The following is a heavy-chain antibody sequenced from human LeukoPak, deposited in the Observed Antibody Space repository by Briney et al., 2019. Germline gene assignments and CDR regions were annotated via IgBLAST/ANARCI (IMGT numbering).Heavy chain of an antibody. Sequence: GRSLRLSCAASGFTFDDYAMHWVRQAPGKGLEWVSGISWNSGSIDYADSVKGRFTISGDIATNSVYLQMNSLRAEDTALYYCVRDGNRGYDMDVWGQGTAVTVSS. CDR2: ISWNSGSI. CDR1: GFTFDDYA. V-gene: IGHV3-9*01. J-gene: IGHJ6*02. CDR3: VRDGNRGYDMDV. D-gene: IGHD3-10*01.